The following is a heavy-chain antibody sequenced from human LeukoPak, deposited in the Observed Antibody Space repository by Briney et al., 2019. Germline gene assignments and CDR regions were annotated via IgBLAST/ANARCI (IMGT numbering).Heavy chain of an antibody. V-gene: IGHV3-33*06. CDR3: ANIRRSSPDLDY. J-gene: IGHJ4*02. Sequence: GGSLRLSCAAPGFSFSSHGMHWVRQAPGKRLEWVAVIWDDGNNKRYANSVNGRFTISRDNSENTLYLQMNSLRAEDTAVYYCANIRRSSPDLDYWGQGTLVTVSS. CDR1: GFSFSSHG. CDR2: IWDDGNNK. D-gene: IGHD6-13*01.